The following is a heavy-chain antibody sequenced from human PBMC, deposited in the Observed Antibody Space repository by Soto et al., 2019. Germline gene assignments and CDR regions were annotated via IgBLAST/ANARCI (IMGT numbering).Heavy chain of an antibody. V-gene: IGHV3-13*01. J-gene: IGHJ3*02. CDR2: IGTAGDT. CDR3: ERDSCTNGVCEAGAHAFDI. Sequence: PGGSLRLSCAASGFTFSSYDMHWVRQATGKGLEWVSAIGTAGDTYYPGSVKGRFTISRENAKNSLYLQMNSLRAGDTAVYYCERDSCTNGVCEAGAHAFDIWGQGTMVTVSS. CDR1: GFTFSSYD. D-gene: IGHD2-8*01.